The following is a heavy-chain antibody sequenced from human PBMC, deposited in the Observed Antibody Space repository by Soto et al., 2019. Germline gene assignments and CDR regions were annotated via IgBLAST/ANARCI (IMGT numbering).Heavy chain of an antibody. J-gene: IGHJ3*01. D-gene: IGHD3-16*01. V-gene: IGHV3-23*01. CDR2: VSGGGGDT. Sequence: EVKLLESGGGLVQPGGSLRLSCAASGFMFSSEAMTWVRQVPGKGLQWVALVSGGGGDTHYRDSVKGRFIISRDNSKNTFYLQINSLRAEDTAVYHCAKTGVRSGLWEALDVWGQGAMVIVSS. CDR1: GFMFSSEA. CDR3: AKTGVRSGLWEALDV.